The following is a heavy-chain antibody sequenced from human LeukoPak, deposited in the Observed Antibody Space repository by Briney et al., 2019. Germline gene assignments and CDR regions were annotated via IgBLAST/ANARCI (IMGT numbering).Heavy chain of an antibody. J-gene: IGHJ4*02. CDR3: ARGIAVADYFDY. Sequence: SETLSLTCTVSGGSISSGGYYWSWIRQHPGKGLEWIGYIYYSGSTHYNPSLKSRVTISVDTSKNQFSLKLSSVTAADTAVYYCARGIAVADYFDYWGQGTLVTVSS. CDR2: IYYSGST. CDR1: GGSISSGGYY. V-gene: IGHV4-31*03. D-gene: IGHD6-19*01.